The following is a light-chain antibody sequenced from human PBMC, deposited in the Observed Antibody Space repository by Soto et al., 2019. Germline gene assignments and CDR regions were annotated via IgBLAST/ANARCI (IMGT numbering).Light chain of an antibody. Sequence: QSVLTQPPSASGTPGQRVTISCSGTSSNIGSGSVNWYQQLPGTAPKLLIYNNDQWPSGVPDRFSGSKSGTSASLDISGLQSEDEADYYCASWDVRLNGLYVFGPGTKVTVL. J-gene: IGLJ1*01. CDR3: ASWDVRLNGLYV. V-gene: IGLV1-44*01. CDR1: SSNIGSGS. CDR2: NND.